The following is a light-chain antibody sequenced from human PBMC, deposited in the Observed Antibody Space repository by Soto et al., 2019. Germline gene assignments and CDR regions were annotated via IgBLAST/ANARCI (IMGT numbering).Light chain of an antibody. J-gene: IGKJ1*01. CDR1: QSLVHSDGNTH. V-gene: IGKV2-24*01. CDR2: EVS. CDR3: KQATHPPWA. Sequence: DIVMTQTPLSSPVTLGQPASISCRSSQSLVHSDGNTHLSWLQQRPGQPPRLLISEVSNRFSGVPARFSGSGAGTDFTLKISRVEPEDVGVYYCKQATHPPWAFGQGTKVEIK.